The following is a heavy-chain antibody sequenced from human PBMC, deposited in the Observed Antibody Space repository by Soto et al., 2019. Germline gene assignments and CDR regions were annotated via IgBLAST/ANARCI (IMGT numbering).Heavy chain of an antibody. J-gene: IGHJ4*02. CDR1: GGSISSGGYY. Sequence: SETLSLTCTVSGGSISSGGYYWSWIRQHPGKGLEWIGYIFYSGSTYYNPSLKSRVTISVDTSKNQFSLKLSSVTAADTAVYYCARSTAAAGLYFDFWGQGTLVTVSS. V-gene: IGHV4-31*03. CDR3: ARSTAAAGLYFDF. CDR2: IFYSGST. D-gene: IGHD6-13*01.